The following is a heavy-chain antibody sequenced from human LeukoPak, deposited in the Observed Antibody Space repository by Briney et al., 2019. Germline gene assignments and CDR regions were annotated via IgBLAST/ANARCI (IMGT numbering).Heavy chain of an antibody. J-gene: IGHJ4*02. V-gene: IGHV3-20*01. CDR3: ARRPYSSSSHYFDY. Sequence: GGSLRLSCAASGFTFDDYGMSWVRQAPGKGLEWVSGINWKGGITTYADSVRGRFTISRDNAKNSLYLEMNSLRAEDTALYHCARRPYSSSSHYFDYWGQGTLVTVSS. D-gene: IGHD6-6*01. CDR2: INWKGGIT. CDR1: GFTFDDYG.